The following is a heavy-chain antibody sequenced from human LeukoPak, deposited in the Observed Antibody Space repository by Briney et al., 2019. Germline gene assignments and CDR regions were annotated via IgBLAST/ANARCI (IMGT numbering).Heavy chain of an antibody. V-gene: IGHV3-11*01. D-gene: IGHD3-3*01. Sequence: GGSLRLSCAASGFTFSDYYMSWIRQAPGKGLGWVSYISSSGSTIYYADSVKGRFTISRDNAKNSLYLQMNSLRAEDTAVYYCARDQRITIFGVVIDHYYYYYMDVWGKGTTVTVSS. CDR3: ARDQRITIFGVVIDHYYYYYMDV. CDR1: GFTFSDYY. CDR2: ISSSGSTI. J-gene: IGHJ6*03.